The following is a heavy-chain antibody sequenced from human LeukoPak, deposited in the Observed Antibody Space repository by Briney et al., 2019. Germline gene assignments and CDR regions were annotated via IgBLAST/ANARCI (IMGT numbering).Heavy chain of an antibody. CDR2: INHSGST. Sequence: SETLSLTCAVYGGSFSGYYWSWIRQPPGKGLGWIGEINHSGSTNYNPSLKSRVTISVDTSKNQFSLKLSSVTAADTAVYYCARRRRSSGRGYYYYYMDVWGKGTTVTVSS. CDR1: GGSFSGYY. J-gene: IGHJ6*03. V-gene: IGHV4-34*01. CDR3: ARRRRSSGRGYYYYYMDV. D-gene: IGHD6-19*01.